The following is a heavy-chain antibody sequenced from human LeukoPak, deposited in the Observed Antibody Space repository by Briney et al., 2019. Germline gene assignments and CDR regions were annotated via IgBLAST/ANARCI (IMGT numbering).Heavy chain of an antibody. CDR2: IYYSGST. CDR1: GGSISSNTFY. J-gene: IGHJ5*02. Sequence: SETLSLTCTVSGGSISSNTFYWGWIRQPPGKGLEWIGSIYYSGSTYYKSSLKSRVTISVDTSKNQFSLNLSSVTAADTALYYCARLIGSNLWYGWFDPWGQGTLVTVSS. CDR3: ARLIGSNLWYGWFDP. D-gene: IGHD4-23*01. V-gene: IGHV4-39*01.